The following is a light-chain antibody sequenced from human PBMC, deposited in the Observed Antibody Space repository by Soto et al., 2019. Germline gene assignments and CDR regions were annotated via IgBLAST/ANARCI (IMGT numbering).Light chain of an antibody. CDR3: TSYTSSNTLV. V-gene: IGLV2-14*01. CDR2: EVT. CDR1: SSDVGGYNY. J-gene: IGLJ2*01. Sequence: QSVLTQPASVSGSPGQSITISCTGTSSDVGGYNYVSWYQQHPGKAPKLMIYEVTNRPSGVSNRFSGSKSGHTASLIISGLQAEDEADYYCTSYTSSNTLVIGGGTKVTVL.